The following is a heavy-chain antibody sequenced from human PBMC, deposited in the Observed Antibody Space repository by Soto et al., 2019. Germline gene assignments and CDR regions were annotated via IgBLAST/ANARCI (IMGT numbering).Heavy chain of an antibody. J-gene: IGHJ4*02. Sequence: TLSLTCAVSGGSITSDPFSWNWVRQPPGKGLEWIGNIYHSGTTYYNPSLKSRVSISVDRSKNQFSLNLISVTAADTAVYYCARAGGNVAFDYWGQGTLVTVSS. CDR2: IYHSGTT. CDR3: ARAGGNVAFDY. CDR1: GGSITSDPFS. D-gene: IGHD1-26*01. V-gene: IGHV4-30-2*01.